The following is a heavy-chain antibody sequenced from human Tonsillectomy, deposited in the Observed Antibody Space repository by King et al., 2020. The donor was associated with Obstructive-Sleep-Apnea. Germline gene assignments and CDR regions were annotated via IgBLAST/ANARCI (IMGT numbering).Heavy chain of an antibody. CDR2: ISSTISYI. J-gene: IGHJ6*02. V-gene: IGHV3-21*01. D-gene: IGHD6-13*01. CDR3: AREFHIAAATDYYYYGLDV. CDR1: GFTFRSYS. Sequence: VQLVESGGGLVKPWGSLRLSVAASGFTFRSYSMTWVRQSPGKGLEWVSSISSTISYIYFSDSGKGRFTISRDNAKNSLYLQVSSLSAEDTAVYYCAREFHIAAATDYYYYGLDVWGQGTTVTVSS.